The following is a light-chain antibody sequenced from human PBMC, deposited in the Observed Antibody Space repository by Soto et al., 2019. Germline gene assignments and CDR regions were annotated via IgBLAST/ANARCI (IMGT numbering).Light chain of an antibody. Sequence: DIQMTQSPSSLSASVGDRVTITCRASHSISSYLNWYQQKPGKAPKLLIYAVSTLQGGVPPRFSGSGSGTDFTLTISSLQHEDFETYYCQQSYNTPRTLGQGTTVDIK. V-gene: IGKV1-39*01. CDR1: HSISSY. CDR2: AVS. J-gene: IGKJ2*01. CDR3: QQSYNTPRT.